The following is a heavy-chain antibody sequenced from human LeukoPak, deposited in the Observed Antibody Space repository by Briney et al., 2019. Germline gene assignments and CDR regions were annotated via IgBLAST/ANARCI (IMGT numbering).Heavy chain of an antibody. V-gene: IGHV1-24*01. J-gene: IGHJ4*02. Sequence: ASVTVSFQVSGYTLTELSMHWLRQAPGKGLEWMGGFDPENGETIYAQKCQGRVTMTEDTSTDTAYMELSSLRSEDTAVYYCATVSSGYHYWGQGTLVTVSS. CDR2: FDPENGET. CDR3: ATVSSGYHY. D-gene: IGHD3-22*01. CDR1: GYTLTELS.